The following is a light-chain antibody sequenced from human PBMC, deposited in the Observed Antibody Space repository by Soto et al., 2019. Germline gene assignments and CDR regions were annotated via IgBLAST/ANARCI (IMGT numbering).Light chain of an antibody. V-gene: IGKV3-11*01. J-gene: IGKJ5*01. CDR1: QNFDVY. CDR3: QQRSNWPREVT. Sequence: EIVLTQSPATLSLSPGETATLSCRASQNFDVYLAWYQQRPGQAPRLLIYDASNRATGIPVRFSDSGSGTDFTLTISSLEPEDSAVYYCQQRSNWPREVTFGQGTRLEI. CDR2: DAS.